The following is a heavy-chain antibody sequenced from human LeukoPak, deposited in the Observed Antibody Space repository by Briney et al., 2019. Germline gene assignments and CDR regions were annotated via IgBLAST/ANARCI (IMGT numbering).Heavy chain of an antibody. Sequence: SQTLSLTCTVSGGSISSGGYYWSWIRQHPGEGLEWIGYIYYSGSTYYNPSLKSRVTISVDTSKKQFSLKLSSVTAADTAVYYCARTYCGGDCYTLGKPFDYWGQGTLVTVSS. CDR1: GGSISSGGYY. J-gene: IGHJ4*02. CDR3: ARTYCGGDCYTLGKPFDY. D-gene: IGHD2-21*02. V-gene: IGHV4-31*03. CDR2: IYYSGST.